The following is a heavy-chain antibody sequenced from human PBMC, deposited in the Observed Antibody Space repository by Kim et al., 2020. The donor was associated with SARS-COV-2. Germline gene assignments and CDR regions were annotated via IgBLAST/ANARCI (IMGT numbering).Heavy chain of an antibody. CDR3: ATGSRTTWYYFDY. Sequence: GGSLRLSCAASGFTFGDYAMHWVRQAPGKGLEWVSAISQNSGSIDYADSVKGRFTISRDNAKKSLYLQMNSVRAEDTALYYCATGSRTTWYYFDYWGQGTLVTASS. CDR1: GFTFGDYA. V-gene: IGHV3-9*01. CDR2: ISQNSGSI. D-gene: IGHD6-13*01. J-gene: IGHJ4*02.